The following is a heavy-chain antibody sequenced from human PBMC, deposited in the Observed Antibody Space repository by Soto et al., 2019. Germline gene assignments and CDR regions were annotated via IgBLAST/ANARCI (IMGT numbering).Heavy chain of an antibody. CDR2: ISYDGSNK. Sequence: QLQLVESGGGVVQPGTSLRLSCTASGSTFSNYIMHWVRHAPGKGLDWVAFISYDGSNKDYADSVEGRFTISRDNSKSTLYLQLSSLRPADTAVYYCAGGDNYYALGVWGQGTTVTVSS. D-gene: IGHD2-15*01. CDR3: AGGDNYYALGV. CDR1: GSTFSNYI. V-gene: IGHV3-30-3*01. J-gene: IGHJ6*02.